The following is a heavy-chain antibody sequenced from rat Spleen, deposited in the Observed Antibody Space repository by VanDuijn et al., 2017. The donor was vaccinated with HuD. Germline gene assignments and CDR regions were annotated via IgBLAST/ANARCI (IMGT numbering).Heavy chain of an antibody. CDR2: ISYSGST. V-gene: IGHV3-1*01. D-gene: IGHD1-3*01. Sequence: EVQLQESGPGLVKPSQSLSLTCSVTGYSITSNYWGWIRKFPGNKMEWIGHISYSGSTSYNPSLKSQISITRDTAKNQFFLQLNSVTTEDTATYCCARKPAFFFDYWGQGVMVTVSS. CDR1: GYSITSNY. CDR3: ARKPAFFFDY. J-gene: IGHJ2*01.